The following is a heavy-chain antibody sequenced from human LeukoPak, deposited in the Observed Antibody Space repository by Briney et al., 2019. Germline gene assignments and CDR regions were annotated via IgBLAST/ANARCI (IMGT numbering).Heavy chain of an antibody. CDR2: ISSSSSYI. V-gene: IGHV3-21*01. CDR3: ARALAPGIAVAGTPGP. D-gene: IGHD6-19*01. CDR1: GFTFSSYS. Sequence: GGSLRLSCAASGFTFSSYSMNWVRQAPGKGLEWVSSISSSSSYIYYADSVKGRFTISRDNAKNSLYLQMNSLRAEDTAVYYCARALAPGIAVAGTPGPWGQGTLVTVSS. J-gene: IGHJ5*02.